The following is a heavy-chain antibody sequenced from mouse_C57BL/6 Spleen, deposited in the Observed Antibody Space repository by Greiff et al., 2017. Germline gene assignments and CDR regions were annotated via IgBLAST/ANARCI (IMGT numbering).Heavy chain of an antibody. Sequence: EVQLQQSGPELVKPGASVKISCKASGYSFTGYYMNWVKQSPEKSLEWIGEINPSTGGTTYNQKFKAKATLTVYKSSSTAYMQLKSLTSEDSAVYYCARSRAYYSNYAIDYWGQGTSVTVSS. D-gene: IGHD2-5*01. CDR1: GYSFTGYY. J-gene: IGHJ4*01. CDR2: INPSTGGT. V-gene: IGHV1-42*01. CDR3: ARSRAYYSNYAIDY.